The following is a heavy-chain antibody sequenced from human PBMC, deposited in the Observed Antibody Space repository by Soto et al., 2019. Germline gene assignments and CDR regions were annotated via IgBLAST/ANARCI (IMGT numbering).Heavy chain of an antibody. CDR1: GGSISSGGYY. CDR2: NYYSGIT. J-gene: IGHJ6*02. D-gene: IGHD6-13*01. Sequence: SLTCTVSGGSISSGGYYWTWIRQHPGKGLEWIGYNYYSGITYYNPSLKSRVTISLDTSKNQFSLKLSSVTAADTAVYYCTRDSGKAGLYYGMDVWGQGTTVTVPS. V-gene: IGHV4-31*03. CDR3: TRDSGKAGLYYGMDV.